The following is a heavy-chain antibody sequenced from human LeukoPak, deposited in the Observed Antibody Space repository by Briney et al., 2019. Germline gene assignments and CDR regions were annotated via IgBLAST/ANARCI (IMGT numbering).Heavy chain of an antibody. CDR2: ISYDGSNK. V-gene: IGHV3-30*18. J-gene: IGHJ3*02. Sequence: GGSLRLSCAAPRFTVRTNYMSWVRQAPGKGLEWVAVISYDGSNKYFADSVKGRFTISRDNSKNTLYLQMSSLRAEDTAVYYCAKDSGIAVAGTLRAFDIWGQGTMVTVSS. CDR3: AKDSGIAVAGTLRAFDI. D-gene: IGHD6-19*01. CDR1: RFTVRTNY.